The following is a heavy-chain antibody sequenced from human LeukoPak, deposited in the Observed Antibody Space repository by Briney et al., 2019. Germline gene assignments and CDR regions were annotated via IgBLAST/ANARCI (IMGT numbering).Heavy chain of an antibody. CDR1: GFTFSSYE. CDR3: ARGYSGYDTFDY. V-gene: IGHV3-21*05. Sequence: GGSLRLSCAASGFTFSSYEMNWVRQAPGKGLEWVSYISSSSSYTNYADSVKGRFTISRDNAKNSLYLQMNSLRAEDTAVYYCARGYSGYDTFDYWGQGTLVTVSS. CDR2: ISSSSSYT. J-gene: IGHJ4*02. D-gene: IGHD5-12*01.